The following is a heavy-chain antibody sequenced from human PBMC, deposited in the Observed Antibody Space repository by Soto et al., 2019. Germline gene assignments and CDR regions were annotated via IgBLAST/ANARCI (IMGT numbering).Heavy chain of an antibody. CDR3: ARMATFGSLNWFDP. J-gene: IGHJ5*02. V-gene: IGHV1-8*01. CDR2: MSPGSGDT. CDR1: GCSFTNND. Sequence: ASVKVSCKASGCSFTNNDVSWVRQATGQGLEWMGWMSPGSGDTGYAQKFQGRVTMTRDISIATAYMELSSLRSDDTAIYYCARMATFGSLNWFDPWGQGTLVTVSS. D-gene: IGHD3-16*01.